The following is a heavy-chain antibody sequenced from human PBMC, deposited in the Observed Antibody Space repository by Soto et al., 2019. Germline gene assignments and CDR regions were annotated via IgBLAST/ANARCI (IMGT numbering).Heavy chain of an antibody. D-gene: IGHD3-9*01. CDR3: ATSHPPVAFDI. Sequence: GGSLRLSCAASGFTFSSYSMNWVRQAPGKGLEWVSYISSSSSTIYYADSVKGRFTISRDNAKNSLYLQMNSLRAEDTAVYYCATSHPPVAFDIWGQGTRVTVSS. J-gene: IGHJ4*02. CDR1: GFTFSSYS. CDR2: ISSSSSTI. V-gene: IGHV3-48*01.